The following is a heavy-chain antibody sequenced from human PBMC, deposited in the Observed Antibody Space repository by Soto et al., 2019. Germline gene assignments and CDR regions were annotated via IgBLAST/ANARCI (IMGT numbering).Heavy chain of an antibody. D-gene: IGHD2-8*02. J-gene: IGHJ4*02. CDR2: INHSGST. V-gene: IGHV4-34*01. Sequence: PSETLSLTCAVYGGSFSGYYWTWIRQPPGTGLEWIGEINHSGSTNYNPSLKSRVTISVDTSKNQFSLKLTSVTAADTDVYYCARVKITGLFDYWGQGTLVTVSS. CDR1: GGSFSGYY. CDR3: ARVKITGLFDY.